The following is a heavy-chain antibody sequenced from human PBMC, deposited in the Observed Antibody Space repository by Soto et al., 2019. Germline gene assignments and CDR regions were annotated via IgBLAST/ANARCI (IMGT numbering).Heavy chain of an antibody. V-gene: IGHV3-72*01. J-gene: IGHJ4*02. Sequence: PGGSLRLACVASGFTISDHHIDWVRQAPGQGLEWVGRSRNKAKSYTTDYAASVKGRFTVSRDDSENSVYLQMNSLKSEDTAVYYCVSGYCSGGSCYSSPGNYWGQGTLVTVSS. CDR3: VSGYCSGGSCYSSPGNY. D-gene: IGHD2-15*01. CDR1: GFTISDHH. CDR2: SRNKAKSYTT.